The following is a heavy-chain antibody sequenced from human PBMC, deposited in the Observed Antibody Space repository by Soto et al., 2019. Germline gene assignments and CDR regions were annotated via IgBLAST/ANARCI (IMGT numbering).Heavy chain of an antibody. Sequence: QVQLVESGGGVVQPGRSLTLSCAASGLTFSNQAMHWVRQAPGKGLEWVAVIWYDGSKKYYADSVKGRFTISRDNSKNTVYLQMNSLRAEDTAVYYCARDDPSYHGDRAFDYWGQGTLVTVSS. CDR3: ARDDPSYHGDRAFDY. CDR1: GLTFSNQA. CDR2: IWYDGSKK. D-gene: IGHD2-21*02. V-gene: IGHV3-33*01. J-gene: IGHJ4*02.